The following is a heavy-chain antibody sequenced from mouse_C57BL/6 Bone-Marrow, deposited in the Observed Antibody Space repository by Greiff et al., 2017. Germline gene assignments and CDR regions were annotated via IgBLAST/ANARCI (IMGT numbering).Heavy chain of an antibody. CDR1: GYTFTSYW. D-gene: IGHD1-2*01. CDR2: IDPSDSYT. CDR3: ARRDYGGY. Sequence: VQLQQPGAELVKPGASVKLSCKASGYTFTSYWMQWVKQRPGQGLEWIGEIDPSDSYTNYNQKFKGKATLTVDTSSSTAYMQRSSLTSEDSAVYYCARRDYGGYWGQGTTLTVSS. V-gene: IGHV1-50*01. J-gene: IGHJ2*01.